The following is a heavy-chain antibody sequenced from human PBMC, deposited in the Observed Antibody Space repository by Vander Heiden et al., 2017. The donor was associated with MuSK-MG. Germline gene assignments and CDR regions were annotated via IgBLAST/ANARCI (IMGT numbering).Heavy chain of an antibody. V-gene: IGHV3-23*01. J-gene: IGHJ4*02. CDR3: AKGSSSWYRGPIDY. CDR1: GFTFSSYG. D-gene: IGHD6-13*01. CDR2: ISGSGGST. Sequence: EVQLLESGGGLVQPGGSLRLSCAASGFTFSSYGMSWFRQAPGKGLEWVSAISGSGGSTYYADSVKGRFTISRDNSKNTLYLQMNSLRAEDTAVYYCAKGSSSWYRGPIDYWGQGTLVTVSS.